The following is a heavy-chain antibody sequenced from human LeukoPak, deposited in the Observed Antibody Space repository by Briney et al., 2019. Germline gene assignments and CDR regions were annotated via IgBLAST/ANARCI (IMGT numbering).Heavy chain of an antibody. J-gene: IGHJ5*02. CDR1: GYTLTGYY. CDR2: INPNSGGT. D-gene: IGHD3-3*01. Sequence: ASVKVSCKASGYTLTGYYMNWVRQAPGQGLEWMGWINPNSGGTNYAQKFQGRVTMTRDTSISTAYMELSRLRSDDTAVYYCTIFGVVIESWFDPWGQGTLVTVSS. CDR3: TIFGVVIESWFDP. V-gene: IGHV1-2*02.